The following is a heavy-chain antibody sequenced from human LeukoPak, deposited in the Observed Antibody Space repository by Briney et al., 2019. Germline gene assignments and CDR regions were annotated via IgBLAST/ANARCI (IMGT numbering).Heavy chain of an antibody. CDR2: LWSDGSNK. V-gene: IGHV3-33*01. CDR3: ATWDSSGWSGTDY. CDR1: GFTLNSYD. Sequence: GGSLRLSCAASGFTLNSYDMHWVRQAPGKGLEWVAVLWSDGSNKYYADSVKGRFTISRDNSKNTLYLQMNSLRAEDTAVYYCATWDSSGWSGTDYWGQGTLVTVSS. D-gene: IGHD6-19*01. J-gene: IGHJ4*02.